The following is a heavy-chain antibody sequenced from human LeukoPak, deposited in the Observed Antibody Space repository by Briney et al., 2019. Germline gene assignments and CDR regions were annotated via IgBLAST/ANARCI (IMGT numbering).Heavy chain of an antibody. J-gene: IGHJ6*02. V-gene: IGHV4-39*01. D-gene: IGHD3-10*01. CDR2: IHYGGST. CDR3: ARSGFGSGTYAYYGMDV. CDR1: RCSISSSNHY. Sequence: KPSETLSLTCTVSRCSISSSNHYWGWIRQPPGKGLEWIGNIHYGGSTYYNPSLKSRVTLSVDTSRNQFFLKLNSVTDADTAVYYYARSGFGSGTYAYYGMDVWGQGTTVTVSS.